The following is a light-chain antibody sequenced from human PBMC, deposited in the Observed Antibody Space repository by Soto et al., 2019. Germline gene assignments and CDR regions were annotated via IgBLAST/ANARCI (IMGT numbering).Light chain of an antibody. CDR3: QQRSSWPIT. CDR2: GAS. V-gene: IGKV3D-20*02. J-gene: IGKJ3*01. Sequence: EIVWTQSPATLSLSPGERATLTCRSSQSVSNNYLAWYQQKPGQAPRRLIYGASSRATGIPDRFSGSGSGTDFTLTISRLEPEDFAVYYCQQRSSWPITFGPGTKVDIK. CDR1: QSVSNNY.